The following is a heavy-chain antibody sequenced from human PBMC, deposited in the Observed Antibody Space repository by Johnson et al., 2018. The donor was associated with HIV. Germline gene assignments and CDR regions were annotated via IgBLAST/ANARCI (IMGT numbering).Heavy chain of an antibody. D-gene: IGHD3-10*01. J-gene: IGHJ3*01. CDR1: GFTFSNYA. V-gene: IGHV3-30*04. CDR2: ISYDGSTE. CDR3: ARAPEVRGVDAFDV. Sequence: VQPGRSLSLSCAASGFTFSNYAVHWVRQAPGKGLEWVAVISYDGSTEYYADSVKGRFTISRDNAKNSLSLQMDSLRAEDTAVYYWARAPEVRGVDAFDVGGQAPGVTVS.